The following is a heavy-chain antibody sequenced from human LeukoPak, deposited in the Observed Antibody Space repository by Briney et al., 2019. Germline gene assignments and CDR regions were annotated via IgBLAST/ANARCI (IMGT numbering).Heavy chain of an antibody. J-gene: IGHJ5*01. CDR1: GDSVSTNSAT. CDR2: TYYRSKWNN. D-gene: IGHD1-26*01. Sequence: SQTPSLTCVISGDSVSTNSATWTWLRQSPSRGLEWLGRTYYRSKWNNDYAVSMKSRITINPDTSKNQFSLQLNSVTPEDTAVYYCARLVGASWFDSWGQGTLVTVSS. V-gene: IGHV6-1*01. CDR3: ARLVGASWFDS.